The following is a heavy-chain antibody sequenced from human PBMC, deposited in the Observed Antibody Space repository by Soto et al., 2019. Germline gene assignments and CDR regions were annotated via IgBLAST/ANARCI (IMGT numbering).Heavy chain of an antibody. D-gene: IGHD3-3*01. J-gene: IGHJ6*02. Sequence: GGSLRLSCAASGFTFSSYAMHWVRQAPGKGLEWVAVISYDGSNKYYADSVKGRFTISRDNSKNTLYLQMNSLRAEDTAVYYCARGRFLEWSTYYYGMDVWGQGXTVTVSS. CDR2: ISYDGSNK. V-gene: IGHV3-30-3*01. CDR3: ARGRFLEWSTYYYGMDV. CDR1: GFTFSSYA.